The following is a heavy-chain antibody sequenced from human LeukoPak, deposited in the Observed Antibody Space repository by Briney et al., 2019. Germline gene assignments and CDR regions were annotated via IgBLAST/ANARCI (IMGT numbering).Heavy chain of an antibody. D-gene: IGHD6-19*01. J-gene: IGHJ4*02. CDR1: GFIFDHYA. Sequence: GGSLRLSCAASGFIFDHYAMSWVRQAPGKGLEWVSAITGSGATTYYADSVKGRFTISRDNSKNTLYLQMNSLRAEDTAVYYCAKDARFASGWYNADYWGQGTLVTVSS. CDR3: AKDARFASGWYNADY. CDR2: ITGSGATT. V-gene: IGHV3-23*01.